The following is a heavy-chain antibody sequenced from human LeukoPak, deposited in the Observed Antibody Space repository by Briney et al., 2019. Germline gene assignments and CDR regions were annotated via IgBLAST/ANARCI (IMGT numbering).Heavy chain of an antibody. CDR2: IYYSGST. Sequence: SETLSLTCTVSGGSISSYYWSWIRQPPGKGLEWIGYIYYSGSTYYNPSLKSRVTISVDTSKNQFSLKLSSVTAADTAVYYCARLGYPTNFDYWGQGTLVTVSS. J-gene: IGHJ4*02. CDR1: GGSISSYY. D-gene: IGHD3-9*01. CDR3: ARLGYPTNFDY. V-gene: IGHV4-59*04.